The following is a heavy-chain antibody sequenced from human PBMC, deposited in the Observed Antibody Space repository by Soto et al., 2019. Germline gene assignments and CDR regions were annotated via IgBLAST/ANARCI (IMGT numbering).Heavy chain of an antibody. J-gene: IGHJ3*01. D-gene: IGHD2-21*02. CDR2: ISGGGGST. CDR1: GFTFGNYA. CDR3: AKGFIVVVTVLRPDDAFDV. V-gene: IGHV3-23*01. Sequence: DVQLLESGGGLVQPGESLRLACAASGFTFGNYAINWVRLAPGKGLEWVSGISGGGGSTYYADSVKGRFTIFRDTSKNTVFLQMNSLRADDTAVYYCAKGFIVVVTVLRPDDAFDVWGQGTMVTVSS.